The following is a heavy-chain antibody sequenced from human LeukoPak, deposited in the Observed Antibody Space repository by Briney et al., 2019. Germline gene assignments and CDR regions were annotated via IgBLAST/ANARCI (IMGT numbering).Heavy chain of an antibody. Sequence: ASVRVSCKTSGYTFTDYDITWMRQAPGQGLEWMGRVSPYNGNTYYSQRFQDRVTITKDTSTGTAYMDLRNLRTDDTAMYYCARAGGYCGRISCPYYFDYWGQGSLVAVSS. V-gene: IGHV1-18*01. CDR3: ARAGGYCGRISCPYYFDY. J-gene: IGHJ4*02. D-gene: IGHD2-15*01. CDR1: GYTFTDYD. CDR2: VSPYNGNT.